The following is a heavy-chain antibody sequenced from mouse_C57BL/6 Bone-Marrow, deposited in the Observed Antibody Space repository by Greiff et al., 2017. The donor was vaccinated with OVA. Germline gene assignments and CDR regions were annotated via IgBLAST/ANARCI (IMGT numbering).Heavy chain of an antibody. V-gene: IGHV1-76*01. J-gene: IGHJ1*03. CDR3: ARGKRGITTVKGDWYFDV. CDR2: IYPGSGNT. CDR1: GYTFTDYY. Sequence: QVQLQQSGAELVRPGASVKLSCKASGYTFTDYYINWVKQRPGQGLEWIARIYPGSGNTYYNEKFKGKATLTAEKSSSTAYMQLSSLTSEDSAVYFCARGKRGITTVKGDWYFDVWGTGTTVTVSS. D-gene: IGHD1-1*01.